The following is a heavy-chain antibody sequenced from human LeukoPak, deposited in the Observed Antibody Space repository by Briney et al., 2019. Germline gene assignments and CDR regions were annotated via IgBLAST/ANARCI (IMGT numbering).Heavy chain of an antibody. CDR3: ERDVHDYGGNSGFDY. D-gene: IGHD4-23*01. CDR2: INPSSGDS. CDR1: GYFFRDYY. J-gene: IGHJ4*01. Sequence: GASVKVPCKASGYFFRDYYMHWVRQAPGQGLEWMGFINPSSGDSNYAQKFQGRVTMTSDTSISTAYLELNRLRTDDTAIYFCERDVHDYGGNSGFDYWGQGSLVIVSS. V-gene: IGHV1-2*02.